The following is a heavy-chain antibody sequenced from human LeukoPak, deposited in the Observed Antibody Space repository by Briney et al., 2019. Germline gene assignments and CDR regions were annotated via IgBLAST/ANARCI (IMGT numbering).Heavy chain of an antibody. D-gene: IGHD3-22*01. Sequence: ASVKVSCKASGYTFTSYDINWVRQATGQGLEWMGIINPSGGSTSYAQKFQGRVTMTRDMSTSTVYMELSSLRSEDTAVYYCAREKYYYDSSGYGAMFDYWGQGTLVTVSS. J-gene: IGHJ4*02. CDR1: GYTFTSYD. V-gene: IGHV1-46*01. CDR3: AREKYYYDSSGYGAMFDY. CDR2: INPSGGST.